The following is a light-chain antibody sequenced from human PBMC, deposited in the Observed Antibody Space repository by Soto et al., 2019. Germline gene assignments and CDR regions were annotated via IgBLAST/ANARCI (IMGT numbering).Light chain of an antibody. CDR1: SSDVGSYNL. CDR3: SSYAGSSYAGTNAVV. V-gene: IGLV2-23*01. Sequence: QSALTQPASVSGSPGQSITISCTGTSSDVGSYNLVSWYQQHPGKAPKLMIYEGSKRPSGVSNRFSGSKSGNTASLTISGLQAEDEADYYCSSYAGSSYAGTNAVVFGGGTKLTVL. J-gene: IGLJ2*01. CDR2: EGS.